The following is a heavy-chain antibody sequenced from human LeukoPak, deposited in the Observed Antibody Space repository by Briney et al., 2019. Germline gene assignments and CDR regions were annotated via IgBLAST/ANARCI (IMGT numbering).Heavy chain of an antibody. Sequence: PSETLSLTCTVSGGSIGSGSYYWGWIRQPPGKGLEWIGSIYYSGSTYYNPSLKSRVTISVDTSNNQFSLKLSSVTAADMAVYYCARHGAMTGNFQHWGQGTLVTVSS. CDR3: ARHGAMTGNFQH. J-gene: IGHJ1*01. CDR2: IYYSGST. V-gene: IGHV4-39*01. D-gene: IGHD3-9*01. CDR1: GGSIGSGSYY.